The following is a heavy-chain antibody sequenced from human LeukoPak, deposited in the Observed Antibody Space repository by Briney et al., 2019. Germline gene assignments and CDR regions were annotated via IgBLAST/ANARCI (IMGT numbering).Heavy chain of an antibody. J-gene: IGHJ4*02. Sequence: SETLSLTCTVSGGSISSSSYYWGWIRQPPGKGLEWIGSIYYSGSTYYNPSLKSRVTISVDTSKNQFSLKLSSVTAADTAVYYCLGRGSITMVRGVSDYWGQGTLVTVSS. D-gene: IGHD3-10*01. CDR1: GGSISSSSYY. V-gene: IGHV4-39*01. CDR2: IYYSGST. CDR3: LGRGSITMVRGVSDY.